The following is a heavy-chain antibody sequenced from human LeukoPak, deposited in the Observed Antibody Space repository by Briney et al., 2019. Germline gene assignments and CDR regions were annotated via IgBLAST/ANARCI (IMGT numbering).Heavy chain of an antibody. CDR3: ARDLLLVGYYYYGMDV. J-gene: IGHJ6*02. CDR2: IWYDGSNK. CDR1: GFTFSSYG. D-gene: IGHD3-9*01. V-gene: IGHV3-33*01. Sequence: GGSLRLSCAASGFTFSSYGMHWVRQAPGKGLEWVAVIWYDGSNKYYADSVKGRFTISRDNSKNTLYLQMNSLRAEDTAVYYCARDLLLVGYYYYGMDVWGQGTTVTVSS.